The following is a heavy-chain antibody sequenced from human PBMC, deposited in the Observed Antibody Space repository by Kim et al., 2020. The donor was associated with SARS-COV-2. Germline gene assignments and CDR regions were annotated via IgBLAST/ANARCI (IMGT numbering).Heavy chain of an antibody. J-gene: IGHJ5*02. D-gene: IGHD2-8*01. Sequence: ASVKVSCKASGYTFTSYAMNWVRQAPGQGLEWMGWINTNTGNPTYAQGFTGRFVFSLDTSVSTAYLQISSLKAEDTAVYYCARDLFGVSPNWFDPWGQGTLVTVSS. CDR1: GYTFTSYA. CDR2: INTNTGNP. CDR3: ARDLFGVSPNWFDP. V-gene: IGHV7-4-1*02.